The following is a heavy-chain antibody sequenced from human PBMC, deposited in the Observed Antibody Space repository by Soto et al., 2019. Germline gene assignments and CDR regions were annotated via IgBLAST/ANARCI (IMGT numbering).Heavy chain of an antibody. CDR2: ISSRSDT. CDR3: AREETAWPLAYGLDV. J-gene: IGHJ6*02. CDR1: GFSFSTYS. Sequence: GGSLRLSCAASGFSFSTYSMNWVRQAPGKGLEWVSSISSRSDTYYADSVKGRFTISRDNAKNSVSLQMDSLRAEDAAVYYCAREETAWPLAYGLDVWGQGTTVTVS. D-gene: IGHD2-21*02. V-gene: IGHV3-21*01.